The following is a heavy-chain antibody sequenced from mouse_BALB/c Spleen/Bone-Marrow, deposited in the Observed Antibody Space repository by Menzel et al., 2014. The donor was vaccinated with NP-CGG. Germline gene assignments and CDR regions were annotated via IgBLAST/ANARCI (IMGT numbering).Heavy chain of an antibody. J-gene: IGHJ3*01. CDR2: INNGGTYT. CDR3: ALNWDSAY. Sequence: EVKLQESGGDLVKPGGSLKLSCAASGFTFSSYGMPWVRQTPDKRLEWVATINNGGTYTYYPDSVKGRFTISRDNAKNTLYLQMSSLKSEDTAMYYCALNWDSAYWGQGTLVTVSA. V-gene: IGHV5-6*01. CDR1: GFTFSSYG. D-gene: IGHD4-1*02.